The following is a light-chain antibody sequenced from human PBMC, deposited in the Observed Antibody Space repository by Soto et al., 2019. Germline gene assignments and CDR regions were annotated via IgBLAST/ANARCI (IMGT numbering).Light chain of an antibody. CDR2: GAS. CDR3: QQYNKWPRT. J-gene: IGKJ1*01. V-gene: IGKV3-15*01. CDR1: QTVRNN. Sequence: EFVLTQSPGTVSLSPGERATLSCRASQTVRNNYLAWYQQKPGQAPRLLIYGASIRATGIPATFSGSGSGTEFTLTISSLQSEDFAVYYCQQYNKWPRTFGQGTKVDIK.